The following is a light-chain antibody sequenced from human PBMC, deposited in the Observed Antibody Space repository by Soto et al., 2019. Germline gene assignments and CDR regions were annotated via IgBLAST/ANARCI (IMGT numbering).Light chain of an antibody. V-gene: IGKV3-20*01. J-gene: IGKJ5*01. CDR2: GAS. CDR3: QQYRTSPIT. CDR1: KIITNNY. Sequence: TVLTQSPGTLSLSPGERAPLSCRASKIITNNYLAWYQQKPDQAPRLLIYGASSRVTGLPDRFSGSGSGTDFTLTISSLEPEDFAVYYCQQYRTSPITFGQGTRLEIK.